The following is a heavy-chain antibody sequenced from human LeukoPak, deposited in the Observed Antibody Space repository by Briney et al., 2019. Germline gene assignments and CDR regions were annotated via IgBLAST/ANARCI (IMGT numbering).Heavy chain of an antibody. CDR1: GFTFSNYW. J-gene: IGHJ4*02. Sequence: GGSLRLSCAASGFTFSNYWMQWVRQAPGKGLVWVSRIKSDGTITSYADSVKGRFTISRDNAKNTLYLQMNSLRGEDTAVYYCAISPPDSSWVYWGQGTLVTVSS. CDR2: IKSDGTIT. CDR3: AISPPDSSWVY. D-gene: IGHD6-13*01. V-gene: IGHV3-74*01.